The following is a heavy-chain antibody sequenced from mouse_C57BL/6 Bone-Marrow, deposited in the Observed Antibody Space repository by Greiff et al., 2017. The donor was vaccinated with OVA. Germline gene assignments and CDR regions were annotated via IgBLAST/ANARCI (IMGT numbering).Heavy chain of an antibody. CDR3: AREYYGSSLYYFDY. J-gene: IGHJ2*01. CDR1: GYTFTDYY. V-gene: IGHV1-75*01. CDR2: IFPGSGST. D-gene: IGHD1-1*01. Sequence: VQLQQSGPELVKPGASVKISCKASGYTFTDYYINWVKQRPGQGLEWIGWIFPGSGSTYYNEKFKGKATLTVDKSSSTAYMLLSSLTSEDSAVYFCAREYYGSSLYYFDYWGQGTTLTVSS.